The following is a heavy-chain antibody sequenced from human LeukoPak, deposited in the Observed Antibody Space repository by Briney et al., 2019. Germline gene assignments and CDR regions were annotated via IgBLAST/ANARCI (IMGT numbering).Heavy chain of an antibody. D-gene: IGHD4-17*01. CDR2: IYYSGST. V-gene: IGHV4-59*01. Sequence: SETLSLTCTVSGGSISSYYWSWTRQPPGKGLEWIGYIYYSGSTNYNPSLKSRVTISVDTSKNQFSLKLSSVTAADTAVYYCARSKRRGDYGDLDIWGQGTMVTVSS. CDR3: ARSKRRGDYGDLDI. CDR1: GGSISSYY. J-gene: IGHJ3*02.